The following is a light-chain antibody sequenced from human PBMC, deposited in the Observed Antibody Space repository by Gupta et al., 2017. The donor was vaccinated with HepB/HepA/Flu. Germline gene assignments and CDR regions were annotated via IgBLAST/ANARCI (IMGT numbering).Light chain of an antibody. V-gene: IGKV1-12*01. CDR3: QQAKSFPPT. J-gene: IGKJ3*01. CDR2: GAS. CDR1: QGIGNW. Sequence: DIQMTQSPSSVSASVGDRVTLTCRASQGIGNWLAWYQQKPGKGPKLLIFGASTLQSGVPERFSGSGSGTAFTLTISSLQPEDLATYFCQQAKSFPPTFGPGTKVDIK.